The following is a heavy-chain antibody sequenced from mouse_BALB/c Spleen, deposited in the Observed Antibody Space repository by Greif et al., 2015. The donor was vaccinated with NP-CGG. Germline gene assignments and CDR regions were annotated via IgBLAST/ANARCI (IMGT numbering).Heavy chain of an antibody. V-gene: IGHV7-3*02. CDR1: GFTFTDYY. D-gene: IGHD1-1*01. J-gene: IGHJ3*01. Sequence: EVQGVESGGGLVQPGGSLRLSCATSGFTFTDYYMSWVRQPPGKALEWLGFIRNKANGYTTEYSAPVKGRFIISRDNSQSILYLQMNTLRAEDSATYYCARHYYGSSFAYWGQGTLVAVSA. CDR2: IRNKANGYTT. CDR3: ARHYYGSSFAY.